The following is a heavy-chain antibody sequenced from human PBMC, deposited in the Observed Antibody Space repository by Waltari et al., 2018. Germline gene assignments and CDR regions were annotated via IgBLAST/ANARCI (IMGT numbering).Heavy chain of an antibody. D-gene: IGHD5-12*01. V-gene: IGHV3-7*01. CDR3: ARVGQVYSGYEYSDY. CDR1: GFTFSSYW. Sequence: EVQLVESGGGLVQPGGSLRLSCAASGFTFSSYWMSWVRQAPGKGLEWVANIKQDGSEKDYVDSVKGRFTISRDNAKNSLYLQMNSLRAEDTAVYYCARVGQVYSGYEYSDYWGQGTLVTVSS. CDR2: IKQDGSEK. J-gene: IGHJ4*02.